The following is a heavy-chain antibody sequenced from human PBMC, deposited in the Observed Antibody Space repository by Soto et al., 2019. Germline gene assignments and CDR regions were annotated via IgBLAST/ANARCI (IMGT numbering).Heavy chain of an antibody. CDR3: AHRGYGNCPRDNWFDP. V-gene: IGHV2-5*01. CDR2: IYWNDDE. CDR1: GFSLSTGGRG. Sequence: SGPTLVNPTQTLTLTCSFSGFSLSTGGRGVGWIRQPPGKALEWLALIYWNDDERYSPSLKNGLTITKDTSKNQVVLTLTNIDPVDTATYYCAHRGYGNCPRDNWFDPWGQGTLVTVSS. D-gene: IGHD4-17*01. J-gene: IGHJ5*02.